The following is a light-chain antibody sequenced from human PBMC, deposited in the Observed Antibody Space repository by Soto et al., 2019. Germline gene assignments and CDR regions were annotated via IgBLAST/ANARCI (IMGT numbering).Light chain of an antibody. J-gene: IGLJ1*01. CDR3: SSYTSSSTHV. Sequence: QSALTQPASVSGSPGQSIAISCTGTSSDVGGYDYVSWYQQLPGKAPKLMIYDVNNRPSGASNRFSGSKSGNTASLTISGLHAEDEADYYRSSYTSSSTHVFGTGTKLTVL. CDR1: SSDVGGYDY. V-gene: IGLV2-14*03. CDR2: DVN.